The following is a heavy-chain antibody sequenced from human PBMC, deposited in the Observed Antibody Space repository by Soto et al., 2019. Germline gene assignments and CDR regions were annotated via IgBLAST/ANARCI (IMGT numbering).Heavy chain of an antibody. Sequence: PSETLSLTCTVSGGSISSSRCHWGWIRQPPGKGLEWIVSIKYSGTTFYNPSLKSRVTISVDKSKNQFALKLSSVTAADTAVYYCASLLFGTPTSYYYGMDVWGQGTTVTVSS. D-gene: IGHD3-10*01. CDR3: ASLLFGTPTSYYYGMDV. CDR1: GGSISSSRCH. V-gene: IGHV4-39*06. CDR2: IKYSGTT. J-gene: IGHJ6*02.